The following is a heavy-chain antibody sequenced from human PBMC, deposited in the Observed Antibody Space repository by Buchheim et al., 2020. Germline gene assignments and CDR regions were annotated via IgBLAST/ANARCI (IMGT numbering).Heavy chain of an antibody. V-gene: IGHV3-30*04. Sequence: QVQLVESGGGVVQPGRSLRLSCAASGFTFSSYAMHWVRQAPGKGLEWVAVISYDGSNKYYADSVKGRFTISRDTSKNTLYLQMNSLRAEDTAVYYCARDGGYNCSSTSCYYYYYGMDVWGQGTT. D-gene: IGHD2-2*01. CDR2: ISYDGSNK. CDR1: GFTFSSYA. CDR3: ARDGGYNCSSTSCYYYYYGMDV. J-gene: IGHJ6*02.